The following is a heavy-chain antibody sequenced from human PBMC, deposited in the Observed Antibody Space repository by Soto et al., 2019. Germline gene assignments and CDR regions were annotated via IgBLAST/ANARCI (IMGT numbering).Heavy chain of an antibody. D-gene: IGHD6-19*01. CDR1: GYSFTSYW. V-gene: IGHV5-51*01. Sequence: GESLKISCEGSGYSFTSYWIAWVRQMPGKGLEWMGMIWPADSDTRYSPSFQGQVTISADKSISTAYLHWSRLRASDTAMYYCARVSSVWSPSDSWGQGALVTVSS. CDR3: ARVSSVWSPSDS. J-gene: IGHJ4*02. CDR2: IWPADSDT.